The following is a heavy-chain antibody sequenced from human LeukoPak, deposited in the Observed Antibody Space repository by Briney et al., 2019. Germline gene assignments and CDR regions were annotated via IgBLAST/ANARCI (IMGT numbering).Heavy chain of an antibody. CDR3: AREIKVGASFDY. V-gene: IGHV4-61*02. J-gene: IGHJ4*02. D-gene: IGHD1-26*01. CDR1: GGSISSGSYY. CDR2: IYTSGST. Sequence: PSETLSLTCTVSGGSISSGSYYWSWIRQPAGKGLEWIGRIYTSGSTNYNPSLKSRVTISVDTSKNQFSLKLSSVTAADTAVYYCAREIKVGASFDYRGQGTLVTVSS.